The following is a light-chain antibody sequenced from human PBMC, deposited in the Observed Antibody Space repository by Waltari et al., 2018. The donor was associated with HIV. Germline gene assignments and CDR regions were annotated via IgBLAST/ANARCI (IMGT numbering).Light chain of an antibody. V-gene: IGLV1-40*01. CDR3: QSYDTRLSGSV. CDR1: SSNIGARAHFD. CDR2: GNN. Sequence: QSVLTQPPSVSGAPGQTVTISCTGSSSNIGARAHFDVHWYQQLPGTAPKLPILGNNNRPSGFPDRFSGSKSGASASLAITGLQAEDEADYYCQSYDTRLSGSVFGGGTKLTVL. J-gene: IGLJ3*02.